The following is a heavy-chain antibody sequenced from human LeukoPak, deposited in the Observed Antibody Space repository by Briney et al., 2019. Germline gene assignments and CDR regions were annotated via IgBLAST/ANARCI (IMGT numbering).Heavy chain of an antibody. V-gene: IGHV1-18*04. CDR3: AREGYSGYGGYYYGMDV. CDR2: ISAYNGNT. J-gene: IGHJ6*04. D-gene: IGHD5-12*01. Sequence: ASVKVSCKASGYTFISYGISWVRQAPGQGLEWMGWISAYNGNTNYAQKVQGRVTMTTDTSTSTAYMEMRSLRSDDTAVYYCAREGYSGYGGYYYGMDVWGKGTTVTVSS. CDR1: GYTFISYG.